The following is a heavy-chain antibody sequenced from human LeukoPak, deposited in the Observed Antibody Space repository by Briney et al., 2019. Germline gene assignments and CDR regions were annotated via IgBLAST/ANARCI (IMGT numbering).Heavy chain of an antibody. CDR3: ARAGDSIDGPLDY. J-gene: IGHJ4*02. CDR2: ISYDGSYK. V-gene: IGHV3-30*04. D-gene: IGHD2-21*02. CDR1: GFTFSRFA. Sequence: PGRSLRLSCAASGFTFSRFAMHWVRQAPGKGLEWVAFISYDGSYKDYADSVKGRFTISRDNSKNTLYLQMNSLRTEDTAVYYCARAGDSIDGPLDYWGQGTLVTVSS.